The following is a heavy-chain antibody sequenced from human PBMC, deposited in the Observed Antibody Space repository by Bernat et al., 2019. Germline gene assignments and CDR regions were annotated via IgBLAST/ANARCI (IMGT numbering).Heavy chain of an antibody. CDR1: GYSFTSYW. J-gene: IGHJ2*01. V-gene: IGHV5-51*01. CDR2: IYPGDSDT. CDR3: ARRPSSSSWYFDWYFDL. D-gene: IGHD6-13*01. Sequence: EVQLVQSGAEVKKPGESLKISCKGSGYSFTSYWIGWVRQMPGKGLEWMGIIYPGDSDTRYSPSFQGPVTISSDQSISTAYLQGSSMKASDTAIYYCARRPSSSSWYFDWYFDLWGRGTLVTVSS.